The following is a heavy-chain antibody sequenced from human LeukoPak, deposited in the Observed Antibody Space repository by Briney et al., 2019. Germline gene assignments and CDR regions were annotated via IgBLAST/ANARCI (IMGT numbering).Heavy chain of an antibody. Sequence: GSLRLSCAASGFTFSSYSMNWVRQAPGKGLEWVSSMSSSSSYIYYADSVKGRFTISRDNAKNSLYLQMNSLRAEDTAVYYCASEAYSGSFAFDYWGQGTLVTVSS. D-gene: IGHD1-26*01. CDR1: GFTFSSYS. CDR2: MSSSSSYI. J-gene: IGHJ4*02. V-gene: IGHV3-21*01. CDR3: ASEAYSGSFAFDY.